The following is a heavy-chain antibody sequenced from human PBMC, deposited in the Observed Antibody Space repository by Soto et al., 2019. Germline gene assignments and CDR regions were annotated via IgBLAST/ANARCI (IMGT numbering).Heavy chain of an antibody. CDR1: GGTFSSYA. CDR3: ARDLISSLLRATSTGVDY. V-gene: IGHV1-69*01. Sequence: QVQLVQSGAEVKKPGSSVKVSCKASGGTFSSYAISWVRQAPGQGLEWMGGIIPIFGTANYAQKFQGRVTITADESTSTAYMELSSLRSEDTAVYYCARDLISSLLRATSTGVDYWGQGTLVTVSS. CDR2: IIPIFGTA. D-gene: IGHD7-27*01. J-gene: IGHJ4*02.